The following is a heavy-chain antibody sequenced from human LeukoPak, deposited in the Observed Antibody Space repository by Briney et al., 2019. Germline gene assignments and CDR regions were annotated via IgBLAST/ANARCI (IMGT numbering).Heavy chain of an antibody. CDR3: ARPKSSGYYSKPFDY. J-gene: IGHJ4*02. Sequence: GASVKVSCKASGYTFTSYYMHWVRQAPGQGLEWMGIINPSGGSTSYAQKFQGRVTMTRDMSTSTVYMELSSLRPEDTAVYYCARPKSSGYYSKPFDYWGQGTLVTVSS. V-gene: IGHV1-46*01. CDR2: INPSGGST. CDR1: GYTFTSYY. D-gene: IGHD3-22*01.